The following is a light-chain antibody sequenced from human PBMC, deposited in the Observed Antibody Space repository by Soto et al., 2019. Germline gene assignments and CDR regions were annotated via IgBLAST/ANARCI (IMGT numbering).Light chain of an antibody. CDR1: EDITNY. Sequence: DIQMTQSPSSLSASVGDRVTITCQASEDITNYLNWYQQKPGKVPKLLIYDASNLEVGVPSRFSGSGSGTDFTFTISSLQPEDIETYYCQQYDSIPYTFGQGTKLEIK. J-gene: IGKJ2*01. V-gene: IGKV1-33*01. CDR3: QQYDSIPYT. CDR2: DAS.